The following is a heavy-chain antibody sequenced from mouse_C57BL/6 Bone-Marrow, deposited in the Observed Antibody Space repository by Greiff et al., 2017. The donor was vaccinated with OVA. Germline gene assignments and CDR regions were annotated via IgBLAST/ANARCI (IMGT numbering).Heavy chain of an antibody. D-gene: IGHD2-2*01. CDR3: GTARVTTSFDC. CDR2: IYPRSGNT. J-gene: IGHJ2*01. Sequence: VQLQESGAELARPGASVKLSCKASGYTFTSYGISWVKQRTGQGLEWIGEIYPRSGNTYYNEKFKGKATLTADKASSTAYMELRSLTSEEAAVYFCGTARVTTSFDCGGQGTTLTVSS. V-gene: IGHV1-81*01. CDR1: GYTFTSYG.